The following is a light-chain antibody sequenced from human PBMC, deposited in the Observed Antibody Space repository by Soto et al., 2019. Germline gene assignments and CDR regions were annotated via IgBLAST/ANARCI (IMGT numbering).Light chain of an antibody. J-gene: IGLJ2*01. Sequence: NFMLTQPHSVSASPGKTVTISCTRSSGSIASNYVQWYQQRPGSSPTTVIYEDNHRPSGVPDRFSGSIDSSSNSASLTISGLKTEDEADYYCQSYDSSNHVVFGGGTKVTVL. CDR3: QSYDSSNHVV. CDR1: SGSIASNY. CDR2: EDN. V-gene: IGLV6-57*01.